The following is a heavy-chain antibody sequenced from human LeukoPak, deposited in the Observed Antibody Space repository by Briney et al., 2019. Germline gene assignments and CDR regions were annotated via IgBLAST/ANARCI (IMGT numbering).Heavy chain of an antibody. Sequence: GGSLRLTCAASGFTFSSYGMHWVRQAPGKGLEWVAVISYDGSNKYYADSVRGRFTISRDNSKNTLYLQMNSLRAEDTAVYYCAKDRHGYSYGEVDYWGQGTLVTVSS. V-gene: IGHV3-30*18. D-gene: IGHD5-18*01. CDR2: ISYDGSNK. CDR3: AKDRHGYSYGEVDY. J-gene: IGHJ4*02. CDR1: GFTFSSYG.